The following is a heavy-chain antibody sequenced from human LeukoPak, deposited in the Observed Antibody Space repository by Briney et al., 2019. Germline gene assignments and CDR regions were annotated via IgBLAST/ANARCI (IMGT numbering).Heavy chain of an antibody. CDR1: GFTLSSYS. D-gene: IGHD6-19*01. Sequence: GGSLRLSCAASGFTLSSYSMNWVRQAPGKGLEWVSSISSSSSYIYYADSVKGRFTISRDNAKNSLYLQMNSLRAEDTAVYYCARADSSGWYGNDWGQGTLVTVSS. CDR2: ISSSSSYI. J-gene: IGHJ4*02. V-gene: IGHV3-21*01. CDR3: ARADSSGWYGND.